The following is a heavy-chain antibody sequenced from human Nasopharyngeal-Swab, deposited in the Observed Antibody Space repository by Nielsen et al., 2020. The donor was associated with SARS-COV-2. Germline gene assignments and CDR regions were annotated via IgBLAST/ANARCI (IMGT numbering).Heavy chain of an antibody. CDR1: GYTFINHD. D-gene: IGHD3-22*01. V-gene: IGHV1-69*13. J-gene: IGHJ6*02. CDR2: IIPIFGTA. Sequence: SVKVSCKASGYTFINHDISWVRQAPGQGLEWMGGIIPIFGTANYAQKFQGRVTITADESTSTAYMELSSLRSEDTAVYYCARDLYYDSSGHWYYYYGMDVWGQGTTVTVSS. CDR3: ARDLYYDSSGHWYYYYGMDV.